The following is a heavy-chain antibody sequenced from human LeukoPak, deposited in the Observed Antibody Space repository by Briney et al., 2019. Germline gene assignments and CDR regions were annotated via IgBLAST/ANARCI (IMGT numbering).Heavy chain of an antibody. D-gene: IGHD6-13*01. CDR1: GGSISSSSNY. Sequence: SETLSLTCTVSGGSISSSSNYWGWIRQPPGKGLEWIGSIFYSGNTYYNSSLKSRVTISVDTSKNQFSLKLSSVTAADTAVYYCARHLKIRSIAAVGYWGQGIQVTVSS. CDR3: ARHLKIRSIAAVGY. V-gene: IGHV4-39*01. J-gene: IGHJ4*02. CDR2: IFYSGNT.